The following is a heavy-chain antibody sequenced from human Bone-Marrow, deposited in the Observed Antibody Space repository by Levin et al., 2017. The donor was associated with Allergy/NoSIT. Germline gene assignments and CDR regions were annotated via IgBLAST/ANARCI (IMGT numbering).Heavy chain of an antibody. V-gene: IGHV3-33*01. CDR3: ARGYCTGASCYSVDY. Sequence: LSLTCAASGFIFSNYGIHWVRQAPGKGLEWVAVIWFDGGNKYYADAVKGRFTISRDNSKNTVYLQMNSLRVEDTAVYYCARGYCTGASCYSVDYWGEGTLVTVSS. D-gene: IGHD2-15*01. CDR2: IWFDGGNK. J-gene: IGHJ4*02. CDR1: GFIFSNYG.